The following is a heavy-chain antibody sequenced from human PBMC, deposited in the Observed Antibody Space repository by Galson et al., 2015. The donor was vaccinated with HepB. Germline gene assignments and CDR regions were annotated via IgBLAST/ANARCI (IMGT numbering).Heavy chain of an antibody. Sequence: SVKVSCKASGGTFSSYAISWVRQAPGQGLEWMGRIIPILGIANYAQKFQGRVTITADKSTSTAYMELSSLRSEDTAVYYCASSIFGVVTSRGTMDVWGKGTTVTVSS. D-gene: IGHD3-3*01. J-gene: IGHJ6*03. V-gene: IGHV1-69*04. CDR2: IIPILGIA. CDR1: GGTFSSYA. CDR3: ASSIFGVVTSRGTMDV.